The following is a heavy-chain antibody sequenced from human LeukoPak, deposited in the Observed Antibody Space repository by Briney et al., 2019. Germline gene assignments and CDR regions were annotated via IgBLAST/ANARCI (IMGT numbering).Heavy chain of an antibody. CDR3: AKGTMGRGFGY. D-gene: IGHD3-10*01. Sequence: GGSLRLSCAASGFTFSSYGMSWVRQAPGKGLEWVSAISGSGGSTYYADSVKGRFTISRDNSKNTLSLQMNSLRAEDTAVYYCAKGTMGRGFGYWGQGTLVTVSS. CDR2: ISGSGGST. CDR1: GFTFSSYG. J-gene: IGHJ4*02. V-gene: IGHV3-23*01.